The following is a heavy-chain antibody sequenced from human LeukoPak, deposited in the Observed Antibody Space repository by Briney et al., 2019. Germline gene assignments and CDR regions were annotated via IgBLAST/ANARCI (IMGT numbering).Heavy chain of an antibody. J-gene: IGHJ6*02. CDR2: IWSDGSNK. CDR3: ARALFAGAFYGMDV. V-gene: IGHV3-33*01. D-gene: IGHD3-10*01. CDR1: GFTFSNYG. Sequence: GGSLRLSCAASGFTFSNYGIHWVRQAPGKGLEWVAIIWSDGSNKYYADSVKGRFTISRDNSKNTLYLQMNSLRAEDTAVYYCARALFAGAFYGMDVWGQGTPVTVSS.